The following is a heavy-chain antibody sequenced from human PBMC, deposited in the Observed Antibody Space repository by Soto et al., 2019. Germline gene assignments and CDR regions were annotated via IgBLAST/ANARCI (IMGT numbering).Heavy chain of an antibody. Sequence: GGSLRLSCAASGFTFSSYAMHWVRQAPGKGLEWVAVISYDGSNKYYADSVKGRFTISRDNSKNTLYLQMNSLRAEDTAVYYCARDIIGYYDFWSGYPDAYYYYYGMDVWGQGTTVTVS. CDR2: ISYDGSNK. CDR3: ARDIIGYYDFWSGYPDAYYYYYGMDV. V-gene: IGHV3-30-3*01. CDR1: GFTFSSYA. J-gene: IGHJ6*02. D-gene: IGHD3-3*01.